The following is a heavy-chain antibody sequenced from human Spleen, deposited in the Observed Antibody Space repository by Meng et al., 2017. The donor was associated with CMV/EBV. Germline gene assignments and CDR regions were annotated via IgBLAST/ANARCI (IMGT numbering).Heavy chain of an antibody. CDR3: AKEELGRDY. CDR2: IYANDNT. J-gene: IGHJ4*02. D-gene: IGHD1-1*01. V-gene: IGHV3-53*01. CDR1: GFTFSSYE. Sequence: GGFLRLSCAASGFTFSSYEMNWVRQAPGKGLEWVSIIYANDNTYYADSVKGRFTISRDKNTLYLHMNNVGAEDTAVYYCAKEELGRDYWGQGTLVTVSS.